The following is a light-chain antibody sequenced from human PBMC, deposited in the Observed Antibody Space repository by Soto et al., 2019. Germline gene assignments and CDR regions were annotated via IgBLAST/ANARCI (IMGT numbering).Light chain of an antibody. Sequence: QSVLTQPPSVSAAPRQKVTISYSGSGSNIGNNYVSWYQQLPGTAPKLLIYENNKRPSGIPDRFSGSKSGTSATLGITGLQTGDEADYYCGTWDSSLSAVVFGGGTKVTVL. CDR2: ENN. V-gene: IGLV1-51*02. CDR1: GSNIGNNY. J-gene: IGLJ2*01. CDR3: GTWDSSLSAVV.